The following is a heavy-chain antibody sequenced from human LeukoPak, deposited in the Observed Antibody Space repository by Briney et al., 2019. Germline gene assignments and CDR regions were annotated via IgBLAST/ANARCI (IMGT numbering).Heavy chain of an antibody. CDR3: ARAEDYGYAFDI. CDR2: ISYDGSNK. CDR1: GFTFSSYA. D-gene: IGHD4-17*01. V-gene: IGHV3-30-3*01. Sequence: GGSLRLSCAASGFTFSSYAMHWVRQAPGKGLEWVAVISYDGSNKYYADSVKGRFTISRDNSKNTLYLQMNSLRAEDTAVYYCARAEDYGYAFDIWGQGTMVTVSS. J-gene: IGHJ3*02.